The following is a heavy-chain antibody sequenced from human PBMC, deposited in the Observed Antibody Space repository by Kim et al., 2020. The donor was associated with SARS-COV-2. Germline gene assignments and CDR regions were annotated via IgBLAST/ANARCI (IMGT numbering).Heavy chain of an antibody. CDR3: ARLNTLYYYYYYMDV. J-gene: IGHJ6*03. Sequence: PSLKSRVTISVDTSKNQFSRKLSSVTAADTAVYYCARLNTLYYYYYYMDVWGKGTTVTVSS. V-gene: IGHV4-59*08.